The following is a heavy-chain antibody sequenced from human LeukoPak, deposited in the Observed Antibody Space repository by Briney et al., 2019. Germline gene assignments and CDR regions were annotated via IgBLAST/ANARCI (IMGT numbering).Heavy chain of an antibody. CDR1: GFTFSSYS. J-gene: IGHJ4*02. CDR3: AKGAPYSSSWYLEY. Sequence: GGSLRLSCAASGFTFSSYSMNWVRQAPGKGLEWVSSISSSSSYIYYADSVKGRFTISRDNSKNTLYLQMNSLRAEDTAVYYCAKGAPYSSSWYLEYWGQGTLVTVSS. D-gene: IGHD6-13*01. CDR2: ISSSSSYI. V-gene: IGHV3-21*04.